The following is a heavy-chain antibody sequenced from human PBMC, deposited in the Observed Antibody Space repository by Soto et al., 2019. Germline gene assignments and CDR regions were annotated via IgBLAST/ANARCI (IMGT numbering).Heavy chain of an antibody. D-gene: IGHD2-15*01. V-gene: IGHV3-30*18. Sequence: GGSLRLSCAASGFTFSSYGMHWVRQAPGKXLEWVAVISYDGSNKYYADSVKGRFTISRDNSKNTLYLQMNSLRAEDTAVYYCAKDRSGYCSGGSCSAQGVWGQGTLVTVSS. J-gene: IGHJ4*02. CDR1: GFTFSSYG. CDR2: ISYDGSNK. CDR3: AKDRSGYCSGGSCSAQGV.